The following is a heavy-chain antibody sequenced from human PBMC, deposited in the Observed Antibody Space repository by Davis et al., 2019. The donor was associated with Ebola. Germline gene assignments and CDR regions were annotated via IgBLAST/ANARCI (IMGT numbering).Heavy chain of an antibody. CDR1: GFTFSSYA. V-gene: IGHV3-23*01. J-gene: IGHJ4*02. Sequence: GESLKISCAASGFTFSSYAMSWVRQAPGKGLEWVSAISGSGGSTYYADSVKGRFTISRDNAKNSLYLQMNSLRAEDTAVYYCARCDYDFWSGYFDYWGQGTLVTVSS. D-gene: IGHD3-3*01. CDR3: ARCDYDFWSGYFDY. CDR2: ISGSGGST.